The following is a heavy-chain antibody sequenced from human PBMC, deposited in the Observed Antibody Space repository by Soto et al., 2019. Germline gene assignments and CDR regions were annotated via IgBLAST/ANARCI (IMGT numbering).Heavy chain of an antibody. CDR3: ASSLITMTTVTTGLSFGMDV. V-gene: IGHV3-53*01. J-gene: IGHJ6*02. Sequence: GSLRLSCAASGFTVSSNYMSWVRQAPGKGLEWVSVIYSGGSTYYADSVKGRFTISRDNSKNTLYLQMNSLRAEDTAVYYCASSLITMTTVTTGLSFGMDVWGQGTTVTVSS. CDR1: GFTVSSNY. CDR2: IYSGGST. D-gene: IGHD4-17*01.